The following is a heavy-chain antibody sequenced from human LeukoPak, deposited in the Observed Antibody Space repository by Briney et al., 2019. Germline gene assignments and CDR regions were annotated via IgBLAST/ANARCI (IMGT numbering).Heavy chain of an antibody. CDR2: IDPSDSYT. CDR3: ARPSSGWYVLGY. Sequence: AGESLKISCKGSGYSFTSYWISWVRQMPGKGLEWMGRIDPSDSYTNYSPSFQGHVTISADKSISTAYLQWSSLKASDTAMYYCARPSSGWYVLGYWGQGTLVTVSS. J-gene: IGHJ4*02. V-gene: IGHV5-10-1*01. D-gene: IGHD6-19*01. CDR1: GYSFTSYW.